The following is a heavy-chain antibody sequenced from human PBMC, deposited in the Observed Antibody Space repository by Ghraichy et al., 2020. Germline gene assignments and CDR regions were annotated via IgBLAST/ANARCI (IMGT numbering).Heavy chain of an antibody. J-gene: IGHJ4*02. Sequence: ASVKVSCKASGYTFTSYGISWVRQAPGQGLEWMGWISAYNGNTNYAQKLQGRVTMTTDTSTSTAYMELRSLRSDDTAVYYCARGLRWHSSGWAPPADYWGQGTLVTVSS. CDR2: ISAYNGNT. CDR3: ARGLRWHSSGWAPPADY. V-gene: IGHV1-18*01. CDR1: GYTFTSYG. D-gene: IGHD6-19*01.